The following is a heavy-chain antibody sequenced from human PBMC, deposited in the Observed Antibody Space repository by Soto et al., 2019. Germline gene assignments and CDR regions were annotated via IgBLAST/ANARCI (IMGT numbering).Heavy chain of an antibody. D-gene: IGHD3-9*01. CDR2: IIPMFGTR. J-gene: IGHJ4*02. CDR1: GGTFTNYT. Sequence: QVQLVQSGAEVKKPGSSVKVSCKASGGTFTNYTISWVRQAPGQGLEWMGGIIPMFGTRNDAEKFQGRVTIHSNKSTIKVHMELGSLRSEDMDVYYCVIGIGLRYFDWQFEYWGQGTLVMVSS. V-gene: IGHV1-69*06. CDR3: VIGIGLRYFDWQFEY.